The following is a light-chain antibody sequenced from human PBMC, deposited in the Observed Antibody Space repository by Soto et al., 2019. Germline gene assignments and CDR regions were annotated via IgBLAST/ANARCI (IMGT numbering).Light chain of an antibody. CDR2: AAS. V-gene: IGKV1-39*01. J-gene: IGKJ3*01. CDR3: QQSYSTLFT. Sequence: DIQMTQSPSSLSASVGDRVTITCRASQSISSYLNWYQQKPGKAPKLLIYAASSLQSGVPSRFSGSGPGTDFTLTISSLQPEDFATYYCQQSYSTLFTFGPGTKVDI. CDR1: QSISSY.